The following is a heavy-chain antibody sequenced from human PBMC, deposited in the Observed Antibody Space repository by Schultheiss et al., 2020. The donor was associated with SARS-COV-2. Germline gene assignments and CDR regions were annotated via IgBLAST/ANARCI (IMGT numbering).Heavy chain of an antibody. D-gene: IGHD3-10*01. CDR1: GYSISSGYY. Sequence: SETLSLTCAVSGYSISSGYYWGWIRQPPGKGLEWIGSIYHSGSTYYNPSLKSRVTISVDTSKNQFSLKLSSVTAADTAVYYCARHPHSLWFGELYWFDPWGQGTLVTVSS. CDR3: ARHPHSLWFGELYWFDP. CDR2: IYHSGST. V-gene: IGHV4-38-2*01. J-gene: IGHJ5*02.